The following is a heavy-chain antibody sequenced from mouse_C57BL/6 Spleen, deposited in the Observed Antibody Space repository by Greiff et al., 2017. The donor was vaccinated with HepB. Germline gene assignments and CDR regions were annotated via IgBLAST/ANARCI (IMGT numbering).Heavy chain of an antibody. J-gene: IGHJ4*01. CDR2: IDPSDSYT. V-gene: IGHV1-69*01. Sequence: QVQLQQPGAELVMPGASVKLSCKASGYTFTSYWMHWVKQRPGQGLEWIGEIDPSDSYTNYNQKFKGKSTLTVDKSSSTAYMQLSSLTSEDSAVYYCASYGSSYGDYAMDYWGQGTSVTVSS. CDR3: ASYGSSYGDYAMDY. CDR1: GYTFTSYW. D-gene: IGHD1-1*01.